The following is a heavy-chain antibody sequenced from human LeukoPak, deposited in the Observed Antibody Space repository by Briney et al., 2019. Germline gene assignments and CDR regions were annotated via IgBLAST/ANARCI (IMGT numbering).Heavy chain of an antibody. CDR1: GFTFSSYE. J-gene: IGHJ6*03. CDR2: ISSSGSTI. D-gene: IGHD5-18*01. CDR3: AKAPHSLYYMDV. V-gene: IGHV3-48*03. Sequence: PGGSLRLSCAASGFTFSSYEMNWVRQAPGKGLEWVSYISSSGSTIYYADSVKGRFTISRDNAKNSLYLQMNSLRAEDTAVYYCAKAPHSLYYMDVWGKGTTVTVSS.